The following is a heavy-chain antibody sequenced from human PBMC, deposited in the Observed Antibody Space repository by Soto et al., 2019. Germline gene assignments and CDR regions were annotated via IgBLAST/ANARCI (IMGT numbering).Heavy chain of an antibody. Sequence: SETLSLTCTVSGGSISSYYWSWIRQPPGKGLEWIGYIYYSGSTNYNPSLKSRVTISVDTSKNQFSLKLSSVTAADTAVYYCAGHCSSTSCWGRWFDPWGQGTLVTVSS. V-gene: IGHV4-59*01. D-gene: IGHD2-2*01. CDR2: IYYSGST. CDR3: AGHCSSTSCWGRWFDP. CDR1: GGSISSYY. J-gene: IGHJ5*02.